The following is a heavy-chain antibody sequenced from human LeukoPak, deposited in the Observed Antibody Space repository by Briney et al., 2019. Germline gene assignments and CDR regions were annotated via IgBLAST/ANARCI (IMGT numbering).Heavy chain of an antibody. Sequence: SETLSLTCTVSGGSISSYYWSWIRQPPGKGLEWIGYIYYSGSTNYNPSLKSRVTISVDTSKNQFSLKLSSVTAADTAVYYCARDYNWSYFDYWGQGTLVTVSS. CDR2: IYYSGST. CDR1: GGSISSYY. V-gene: IGHV4-59*01. J-gene: IGHJ4*02. D-gene: IGHD1-20*01. CDR3: ARDYNWSYFDY.